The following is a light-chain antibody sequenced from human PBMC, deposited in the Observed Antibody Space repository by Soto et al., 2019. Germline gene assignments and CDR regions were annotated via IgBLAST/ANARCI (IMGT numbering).Light chain of an antibody. CDR2: DAS. Sequence: DIQMTQSPSTLSASVGDRVTITCRASQSISSWLAWYQQKPGKAPKLLIFDASSLESGVPSRFSGSGSGTEFPLTISSLQPDDFATYHCQQYNSPFTFGPGTKVDIK. V-gene: IGKV1-5*01. CDR3: QQYNSPFT. CDR1: QSISSW. J-gene: IGKJ3*01.